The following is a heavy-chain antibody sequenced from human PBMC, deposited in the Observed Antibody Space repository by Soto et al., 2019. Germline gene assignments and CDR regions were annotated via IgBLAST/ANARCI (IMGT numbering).Heavy chain of an antibody. Sequence: SETLSLTCTVSGGSISSGGYYWSWIRQHPGEGLEWIGYIYYSGSTYYNPSLKSRVTISVDTSKNQFSLKLSSVTAADTAVYYCARNRYRSSTSCYSLGWFYGMDVWGQGTKVTVSS. CDR1: GGSISSGGYY. CDR2: IYYSGST. CDR3: ARNRYRSSTSCYSLGWFYGMDV. D-gene: IGHD2-2*01. V-gene: IGHV4-31*03. J-gene: IGHJ6*02.